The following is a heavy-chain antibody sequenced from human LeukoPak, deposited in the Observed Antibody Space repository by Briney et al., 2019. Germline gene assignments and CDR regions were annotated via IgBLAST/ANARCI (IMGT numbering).Heavy chain of an antibody. CDR2: IYHSGAT. CDR3: ARDRGYCSSTSCYEYYYYGMDV. CDR1: GGSISNYY. Sequence: SETLSLTCTVSGGSISNYYWSWIRQPPGKGLEWIGYIYHSGATNYNPSLKSRVTISVDTSKNQFSLKLSSVTAADTAVYYCARDRGYCSSTSCYEYYYYGMDVWGQGTTVTVSS. J-gene: IGHJ6*02. V-gene: IGHV4-59*01. D-gene: IGHD2-2*01.